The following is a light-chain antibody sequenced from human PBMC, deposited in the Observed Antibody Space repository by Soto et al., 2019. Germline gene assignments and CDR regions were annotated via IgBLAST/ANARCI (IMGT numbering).Light chain of an antibody. Sequence: QSALTQPASVSGSPGQSIAISCTGTSSDVGSYNSVSWYQQYPGKAPKVLIYDVNKRPSGVPDRFSGSKSGNTASLTVSGLQSDDEADYFCSSYAGNNNVVFGGGTKLTVL. CDR2: DVN. CDR1: SSDVGSYNS. V-gene: IGLV2-8*01. J-gene: IGLJ2*01. CDR3: SSYAGNNNVV.